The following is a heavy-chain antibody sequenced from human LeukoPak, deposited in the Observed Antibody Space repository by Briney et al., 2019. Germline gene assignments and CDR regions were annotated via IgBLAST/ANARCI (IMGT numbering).Heavy chain of an antibody. CDR1: GYTFTSYD. CDR2: MNPNSSNT. J-gene: IGHJ6*02. CDR3: ARGREIFGVVIITGMDV. D-gene: IGHD3-3*01. Sequence: ASVKVSCKASGYTFTSYDINWVRQAPGQGLEWMGWMNPNSSNTGYAQKFQGRVTMTRNTSISTAYMELSSLRSEDTAVYYCARGREIFGVVIITGMDVWGQGTTVTVSS. V-gene: IGHV1-8*01.